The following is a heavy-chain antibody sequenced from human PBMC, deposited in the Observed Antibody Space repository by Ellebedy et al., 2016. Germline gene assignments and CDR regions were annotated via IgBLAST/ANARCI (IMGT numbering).Heavy chain of an antibody. V-gene: IGHV3-30-3*01. Sequence: LSLTCAASGFTFSSYAMHWVRQAPGKGLEWVAVISYDGSNKYYADSVKGRFTISRDNSKNTLYLQMNSLRAEDTAVYYCARDYSNYQIDYWGQGTLVTVSS. D-gene: IGHD4-11*01. CDR3: ARDYSNYQIDY. CDR2: ISYDGSNK. J-gene: IGHJ4*02. CDR1: GFTFSSYA.